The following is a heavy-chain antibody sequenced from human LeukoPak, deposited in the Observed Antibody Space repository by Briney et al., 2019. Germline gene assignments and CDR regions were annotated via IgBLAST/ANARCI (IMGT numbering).Heavy chain of an antibody. CDR3: ARRRDLYSGSYYPFDY. J-gene: IGHJ4*02. V-gene: IGHV5-51*01. CDR2: IYPGDSDA. D-gene: IGHD1-26*01. CDR1: GCLFTSYW. Sequence: GGALQISCQGSGCLFTSYWIGWVRPLPGKGLKGMGIIYPGDSDARYSPSFQGQVTISADKSISTAYLQWSSLKASDTAMYYCARRRDLYSGSYYPFDYWGQGTLVTVSS.